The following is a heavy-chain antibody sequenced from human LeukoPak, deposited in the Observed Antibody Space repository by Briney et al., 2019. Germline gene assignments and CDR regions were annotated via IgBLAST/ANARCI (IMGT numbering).Heavy chain of an antibody. Sequence: RASVKVSCKASGYTFTSYDINWVRQATGQGLGWMGWMNPNSGNTGYAQKFQGRVTMTRNTSISTAYMELSSLRSEDTAVYYCARGRGSGRTKYYGMDVWGQGTTVTVSS. CDR1: GYTFTSYD. J-gene: IGHJ6*02. CDR2: MNPNSGNT. CDR3: ARGRGSGRTKYYGMDV. V-gene: IGHV1-8*01. D-gene: IGHD6-19*01.